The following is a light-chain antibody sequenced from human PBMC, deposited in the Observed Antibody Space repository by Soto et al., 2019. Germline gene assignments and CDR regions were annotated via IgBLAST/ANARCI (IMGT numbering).Light chain of an antibody. Sequence: QSVLTQPASVSGSPGQSITISCTGTSTDVGSYNLVSWYQQHPGKAPKLMIYEVTKRPSGVSDRFSGSKSGNTASLTISGLQAEDEAYYYCSSDASSSTYVFGTGTKLTVL. V-gene: IGLV2-23*02. J-gene: IGLJ1*01. CDR3: SSDASSSTYV. CDR1: STDVGSYNL. CDR2: EVT.